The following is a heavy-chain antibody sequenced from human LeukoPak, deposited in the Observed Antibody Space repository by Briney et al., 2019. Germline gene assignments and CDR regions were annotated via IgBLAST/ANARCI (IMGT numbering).Heavy chain of an antibody. Sequence: PGGSLRLSCAASGFTFSRYAMHWARQAPGKGLEWVAVTSYDESNKEFADSVKGRFTISRDSSKNTLYLGMNSLRADDTAVYYCARDGGWLQFFDYWGQGTLVTVST. CDR3: ARDGGWLQFFDY. V-gene: IGHV3-30-3*01. CDR1: GFTFSRYA. CDR2: TSYDESNK. D-gene: IGHD5-24*01. J-gene: IGHJ4*02.